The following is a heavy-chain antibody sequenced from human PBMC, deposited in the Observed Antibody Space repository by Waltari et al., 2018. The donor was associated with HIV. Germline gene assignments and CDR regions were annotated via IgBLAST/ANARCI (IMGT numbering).Heavy chain of an antibody. D-gene: IGHD3-16*01. V-gene: IGHV3-11*01. CDR1: GFTFSDYY. J-gene: IGHJ4*02. CDR2: ISSSGSTI. CDR3: ARARLIHWTGPFDY. Sequence: QVQLVESGGGLVKPGGSLRLSCAASGFTFSDYYLSWIRQAQGKGRELVSYISSSGSTIYYADSVKGRFTISRDNAKNSLYLQMNSLRAEDTAVYYCARARLIHWTGPFDYWGQGTLVTVSS.